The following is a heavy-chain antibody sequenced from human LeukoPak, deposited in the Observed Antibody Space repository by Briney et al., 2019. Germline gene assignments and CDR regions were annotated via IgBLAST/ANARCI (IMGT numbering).Heavy chain of an antibody. CDR1: GVSIKNYY. CDR2: IYYAGSS. D-gene: IGHD2/OR15-2a*01. CDR3: ARQAVIIPTGLEGPWFDP. V-gene: IGHV4-59*08. J-gene: IGHJ5*02. Sequence: SSETLSLTCTVSGVSIKNYYWSWIRQPPGKGLEWIANIYYAGSSNYNPSLKSRVSVSIDASKNHLSLKLTSVTAADTAIYYCARQAVIIPTGLEGPWFDPWGQGTLVAVSS.